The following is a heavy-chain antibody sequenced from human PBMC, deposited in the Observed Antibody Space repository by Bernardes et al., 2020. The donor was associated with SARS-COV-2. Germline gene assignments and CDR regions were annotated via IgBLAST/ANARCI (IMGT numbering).Heavy chain of an antibody. J-gene: IGHJ4*02. Sequence: SETLSLTCTVSGGSISSGGYYWSWIRQHPGKGLEWIGYIYYSGSTYYNPSLKSRVTISVDTSKNQFSLKLSSVTAADTAVYYCARDPYSSGLTDWGQGTLVTVSS. CDR1: GGSISSGGYY. CDR2: IYYSGST. CDR3: ARDPYSSGLTD. D-gene: IGHD6-19*01. V-gene: IGHV4-31*03.